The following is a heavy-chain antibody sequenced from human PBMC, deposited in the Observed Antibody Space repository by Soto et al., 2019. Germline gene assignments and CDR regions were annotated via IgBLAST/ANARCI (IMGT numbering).Heavy chain of an antibody. D-gene: IGHD5-12*01. CDR2: IYDSGST. J-gene: IGHJ5*02. Sequence: QVQLQESGPGLVKPSQTLSLTCTVSGGSISSSGYYWSWIRQHPGKGLEWIGYIYDSGSTYYNPSLKGRVTISVDTSKNQFSLKLSSVTAADTAVYYCAREEGGGYDHRWFDPWGQGTLVTVSS. CDR1: GGSISSSGYY. V-gene: IGHV4-31*03. CDR3: AREEGGGYDHRWFDP.